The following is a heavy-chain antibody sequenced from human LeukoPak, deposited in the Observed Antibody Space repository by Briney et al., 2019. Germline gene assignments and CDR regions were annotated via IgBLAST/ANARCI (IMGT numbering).Heavy chain of an antibody. CDR1: GFAFSDYY. J-gene: IGHJ5*02. D-gene: IGHD3-10*01. Sequence: GGSLRLSCAASGFAFSDYYMSWIRQAPGKGLEWVSYISSSSSTIYYADSVKGRFTISRDNAKNSLYLQMNSLRAEDTAVYYCARVVELWFGELLSTWFGPWGQGTLVTVSS. V-gene: IGHV3-11*04. CDR2: ISSSSSTI. CDR3: ARVVELWFGELLSTWFGP.